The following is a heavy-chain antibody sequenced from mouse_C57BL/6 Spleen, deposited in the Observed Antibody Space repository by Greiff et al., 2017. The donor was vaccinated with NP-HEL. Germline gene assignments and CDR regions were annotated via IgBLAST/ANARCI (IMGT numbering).Heavy chain of an antibody. Sequence: EVKLVESGGGLVKPGGSLKLSCAASGFTFSDYGMHWVRQAPEKGLEWVAYISSGSSTIYYADTVKGRFTISRDNAKNTLFLQMTSLRSEDTAMYYCARGVYFDVWGTGTTVTVSS. CDR1: GFTFSDYG. V-gene: IGHV5-17*01. CDR3: ARGVYFDV. CDR2: ISSGSSTI. J-gene: IGHJ1*03.